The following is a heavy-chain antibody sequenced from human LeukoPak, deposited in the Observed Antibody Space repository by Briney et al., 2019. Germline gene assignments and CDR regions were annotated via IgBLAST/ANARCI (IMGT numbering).Heavy chain of an antibody. CDR2: IRYNGNNQ. CDR3: ARGGSGSYAWFDP. D-gene: IGHD3-10*01. V-gene: IGHV3-30*02. CDR1: GFTFNNYG. J-gene: IGHJ5*02. Sequence: GGSLRLSCAASGFTFNNYGMHWVRQAPGKGLEWVAFIRYNGNNQYYADSVKGRFTISRDNSKNTLYLQMNSLRAEDTAVYYCARGGSGSYAWFDPWGQGTLVTVSS.